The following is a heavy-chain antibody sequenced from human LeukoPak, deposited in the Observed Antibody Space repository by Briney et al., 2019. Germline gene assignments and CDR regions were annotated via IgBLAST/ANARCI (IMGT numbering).Heavy chain of an antibody. CDR1: GFTFGTYV. Sequence: TGGSLRLSCASSGFTFGTYVMNWVRQAPEKGLEWVSYISSRSDSENYADSVKGRFTISRDNIRNLLYLQMNSLRAEDTAVYFCARDSTRILGLFDYWGQGTLVTISS. V-gene: IGHV3-48*01. J-gene: IGHJ4*02. CDR2: ISSRSDSE. D-gene: IGHD2/OR15-2a*01. CDR3: ARDSTRILGLFDY.